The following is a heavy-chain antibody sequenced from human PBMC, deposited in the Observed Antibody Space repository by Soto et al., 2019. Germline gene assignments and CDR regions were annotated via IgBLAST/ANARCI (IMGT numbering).Heavy chain of an antibody. CDR2: ISYDGSNK. CDR3: ARDQIRGSSWYNYYYYGMDV. D-gene: IGHD6-13*01. J-gene: IGHJ6*02. V-gene: IGHV3-30-3*01. CDR1: GFTFSSYA. Sequence: VESGGGVVQPGRSLRLSCAASGFTFSSYAMHWVRQAPGKGLEWVAVISYDGSNKYYADSVKGRFTISRDNSKNTLYLQMNSLRAEDTAVYYCARDQIRGSSWYNYYYYGMDVWGQGTTVTVSS.